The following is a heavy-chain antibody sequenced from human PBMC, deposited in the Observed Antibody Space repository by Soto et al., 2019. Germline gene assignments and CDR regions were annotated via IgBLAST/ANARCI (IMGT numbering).Heavy chain of an antibody. CDR1: GFTFSSYA. D-gene: IGHD1-26*01. J-gene: IGHJ6*02. CDR3: VKDLVRSYYGAIYYGMDV. CDR2: ISGSGTSA. V-gene: IGHV3-23*01. Sequence: GGSLRLSCAASGFTFSSYALNWVRQAPGKGLEWVSDISGSGTSAYYADSVKGRFTISRDNSKNMLYLDINSLRAEDTAVYYCVKDLVRSYYGAIYYGMDVWGQWTTVTVSS.